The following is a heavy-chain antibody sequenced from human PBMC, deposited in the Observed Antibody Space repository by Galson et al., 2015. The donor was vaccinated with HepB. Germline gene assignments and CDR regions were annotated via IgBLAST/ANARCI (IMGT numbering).Heavy chain of an antibody. V-gene: IGHV1-69*13. Sequence: SVKVSCKASGGTFSNYAISWVRQAPGQGLEWMGGIILSSDTTNYAQNFQGRVTITADESTSTVYMALSSLRSDDTAVYFCARDYNRDFWSGYFELYYYYGMDVWGQGTTITVSS. D-gene: IGHD3-3*01. CDR2: IILSSDTT. CDR3: ARDYNRDFWSGYFELYYYYGMDV. J-gene: IGHJ6*02. CDR1: GGTFSNYA.